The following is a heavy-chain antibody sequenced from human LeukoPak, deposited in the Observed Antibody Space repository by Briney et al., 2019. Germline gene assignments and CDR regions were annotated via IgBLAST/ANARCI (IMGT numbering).Heavy chain of an antibody. CDR2: VMSGRRST. Sequence: GGSLRLSCAVSGFSVSDYSISWIRQSPGKGPEGIAYVMSGRRSTNYADSVKGRFTISRDNAKNSVALQLDGLRAEDTAVYFCTRERRGSYYAFESWGQGTLVTVSS. V-gene: IGHV3-11*05. J-gene: IGHJ4*02. D-gene: IGHD3-16*01. CDR1: GFSVSDYS. CDR3: TRERRGSYYAFES.